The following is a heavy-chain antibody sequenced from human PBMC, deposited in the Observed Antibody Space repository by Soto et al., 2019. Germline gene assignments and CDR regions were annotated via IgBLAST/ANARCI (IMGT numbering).Heavy chain of an antibody. Sequence: QLQLQESGPGLVKPSETLSLTCTVSGGSLSSRSYFWGWIRQPPGKGLEWIGSIYYSGSTYLNPSLKSRVTISVDTSKNQFSLKLSSVTAADTAVYYCARQALLWFGDPDGDWFDPWGQGTLVTVSS. CDR3: ARQALLWFGDPDGDWFDP. CDR1: GGSLSSRSYF. D-gene: IGHD3-10*01. V-gene: IGHV4-39*01. J-gene: IGHJ5*02. CDR2: IYYSGST.